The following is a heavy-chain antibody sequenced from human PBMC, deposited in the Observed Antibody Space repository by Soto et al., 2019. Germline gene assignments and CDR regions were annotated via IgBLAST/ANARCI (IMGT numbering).Heavy chain of an antibody. V-gene: IGHV3-15*01. CDR2: IKSKTDGGTT. CDR3: TTDQSWAWQQLVIDAFDI. Sequence: EVQLVESGGGLVKPGGSLRLSCAASGFTFSNAWMSWVRQAPGKGLEWVGRIKSKTDGGTTDYAAPVKGRFTISRDDSKNTLYLQMNSLKTEDTAVYYCTTDQSWAWQQLVIDAFDIWGQGTMVTVSS. D-gene: IGHD6-13*01. J-gene: IGHJ3*02. CDR1: GFTFSNAW.